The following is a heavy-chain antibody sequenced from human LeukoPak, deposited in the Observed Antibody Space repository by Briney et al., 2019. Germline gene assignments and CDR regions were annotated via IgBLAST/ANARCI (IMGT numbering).Heavy chain of an antibody. Sequence: GRSLRLSCAASGFTFDDYAMHWVRQAPGKGLEWVSGISWNSGSIGYADSVKGRYTISRDNAKNSLYLQMNSLRAEDTALYYCAKDMGYDSSGYLDYWGQGTLVTVSS. CDR2: ISWNSGSI. CDR1: GFTFDDYA. D-gene: IGHD3-22*01. V-gene: IGHV3-9*01. J-gene: IGHJ4*02. CDR3: AKDMGYDSSGYLDY.